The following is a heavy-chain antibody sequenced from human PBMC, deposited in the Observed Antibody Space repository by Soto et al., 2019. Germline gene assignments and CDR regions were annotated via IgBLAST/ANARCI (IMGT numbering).Heavy chain of an antibody. D-gene: IGHD5-18*01. Sequence: ASVKVSCKASGYTFTGYYMHWVRQAPGQGLEWMGWINPNSGGTIYAQKFQGRVTMTRDTSISTAYVELSRLRSDDTAVYYCAREPLSGYSYGSAYYYYGMDVWGQGTTVTVSS. V-gene: IGHV1-2*02. J-gene: IGHJ6*02. CDR2: INPNSGGT. CDR3: AREPLSGYSYGSAYYYYGMDV. CDR1: GYTFTGYY.